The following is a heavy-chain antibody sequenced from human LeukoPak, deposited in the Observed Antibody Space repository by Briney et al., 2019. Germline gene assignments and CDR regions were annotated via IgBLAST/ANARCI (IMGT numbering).Heavy chain of an antibody. D-gene: IGHD4-17*01. V-gene: IGHV3-30*04. Sequence: TLSLSCAASGFTFSSCAMHWVRQPPGKGLEWVAVISYDGSNKYYADSVKGRFTISRDNSKNTLYLQMNSLRAEDTAVYYCARSSRGTTVTQSHYYGMDVWGQGTTVTVSS. CDR3: ARSSRGTTVTQSHYYGMDV. CDR2: ISYDGSNK. CDR1: GFTFSSCA. J-gene: IGHJ6*02.